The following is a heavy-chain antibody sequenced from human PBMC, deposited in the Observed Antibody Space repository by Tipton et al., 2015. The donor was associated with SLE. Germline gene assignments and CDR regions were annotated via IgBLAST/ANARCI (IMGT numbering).Heavy chain of an antibody. CDR1: GESISSNNYY. Sequence: TLSLTCIVSGESISSNNYYWGWIRQPPGKGLEWIASTYYTGNSYYSPSLESLVTISVDTSKRQFSLKLTSVTAADTALYYCASLRSDMEPTVSRYLFDYWGQGSLVTVSS. D-gene: IGHD4-17*01. CDR2: TYYTGNS. J-gene: IGHJ4*02. V-gene: IGHV4-39*01. CDR3: ASLRSDMEPTVSRYLFDY.